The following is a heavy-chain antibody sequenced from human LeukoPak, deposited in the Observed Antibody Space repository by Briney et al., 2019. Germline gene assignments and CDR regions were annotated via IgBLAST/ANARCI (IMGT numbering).Heavy chain of an antibody. CDR1: GFTFSSYE. CDR2: ISGSGSTI. V-gene: IGHV3-48*03. J-gene: IGHJ3*02. CDR3: ANTMADAFDI. Sequence: GGSLRLSCAASGFTFSSYEMNWVRQAPGKGLDWVSYISGSGSTIYYAVCVKGRFTISRDNAKNSLYLQMNSLRAEDTAVYYCANTMADAFDIWGQGTMVTVSS. D-gene: IGHD3-10*01.